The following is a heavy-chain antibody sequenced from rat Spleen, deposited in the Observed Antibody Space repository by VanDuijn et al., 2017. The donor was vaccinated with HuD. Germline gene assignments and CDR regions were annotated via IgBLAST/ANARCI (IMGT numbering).Heavy chain of an antibody. D-gene: IGHD1-10*01. CDR2: ITNTGGST. CDR3: TRIITTREGFDY. J-gene: IGHJ2*01. V-gene: IGHV5-31*01. CDR1: GFTFNNYW. Sequence: EVQLVESGGGLVQPGRSLKLSCVASGFTFNNYWMTWIRQAPGKGLEWVASITNTGGSTYYPDSVKGRFTISRDNAKSTLYLQMNSLRSEDTATYYCTRIITTREGFDYWGQGVMVTVSS.